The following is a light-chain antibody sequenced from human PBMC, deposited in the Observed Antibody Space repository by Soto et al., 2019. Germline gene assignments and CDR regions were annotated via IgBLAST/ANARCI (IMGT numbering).Light chain of an antibody. CDR3: QQYGTLPQT. Sequence: EIVLTQSPGTLSLSSGERATLSCRASQRVGSSFLAWYQQKPGQAPRLLIYGTSNRATGISDRFSGSGSGTDFTLTIWRLEPEDFAVYYCQQYGTLPQTFGQGTKVEIK. CDR2: GTS. J-gene: IGKJ1*01. CDR1: QRVGSSF. V-gene: IGKV3-20*01.